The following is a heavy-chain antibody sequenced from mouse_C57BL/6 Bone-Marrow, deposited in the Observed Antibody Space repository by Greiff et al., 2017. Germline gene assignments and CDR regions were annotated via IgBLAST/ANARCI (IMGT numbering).Heavy chain of an antibody. D-gene: IGHD3-1*01. CDR1: GFTFSSYA. J-gene: IGHJ2*01. CDR2: ISDGGSYT. V-gene: IGHV5-4*01. Sequence: EVKLMESGGGLVKPGGSLKLSCAASGFTFSSYAMSWVRQTPEKRLEWVATISDGGSYTYYPDNVKGRFTISRDNAKNNLYLQMSHLKSEDTARYYCAREGLVYYFDYWGQGTTLTVSS. CDR3: AREGLVYYFDY.